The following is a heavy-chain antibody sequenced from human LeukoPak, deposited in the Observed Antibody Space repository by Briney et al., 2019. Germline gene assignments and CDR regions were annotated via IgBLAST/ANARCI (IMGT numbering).Heavy chain of an antibody. CDR2: ISGSGGST. V-gene: IGHV3-23*01. Sequence: PAGGSLRLSCAASGFTFSSYAMSWVRQAPGKGLEWVSAISGSGGSTYYADSVKGRFTISRDNSKNTLYLQMNSLRAEDTAVYYCARGGHYDTNGDYSDYYGMDVWGQGTTVTV. CDR3: ARGGHYDTNGDYSDYYGMDV. CDR1: GFTFSSYA. J-gene: IGHJ6*02. D-gene: IGHD4-17*01.